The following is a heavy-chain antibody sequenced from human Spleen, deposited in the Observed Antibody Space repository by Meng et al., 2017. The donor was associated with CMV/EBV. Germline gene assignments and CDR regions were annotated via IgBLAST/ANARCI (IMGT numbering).Heavy chain of an antibody. D-gene: IGHD2-15*01. CDR2: INPNSGDT. CDR3: ATVDFDHGGYTYRYFTRDV. J-gene: IGHJ6*02. V-gene: IGHV1-2*02. Sequence: FGGYYLHWVRQAPGQGLEWMGGINPNSGDTNYAQKFQGRVTLTRDTSISTVYMELSRLRSDDTAVYYCATVDFDHGGYTYRYFTRDVWGQGTTVTVSS. CDR1: FGGYY.